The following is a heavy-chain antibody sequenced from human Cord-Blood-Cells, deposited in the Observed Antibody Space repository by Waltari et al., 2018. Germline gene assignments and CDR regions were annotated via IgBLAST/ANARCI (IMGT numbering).Heavy chain of an antibody. V-gene: IGHV3-33*01. CDR3: AYSSSSYFDY. CDR2: IWYDGSNK. Sequence: QVQLVESGGGVVQPGGSLRLSCAASGFTFISYGMHWVRQAPGKGLEWVAVIWYDGSNKYYADSVKGRFTISRDNSKNTLYLQMNSLRAEDTAVYYCAYSSSSYFDYWGQGTLVTVSS. D-gene: IGHD6-6*01. J-gene: IGHJ4*02. CDR1: GFTFISYG.